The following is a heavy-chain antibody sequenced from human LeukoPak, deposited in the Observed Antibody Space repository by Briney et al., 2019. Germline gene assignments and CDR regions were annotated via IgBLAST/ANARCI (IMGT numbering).Heavy chain of an antibody. D-gene: IGHD5-12*01. CDR1: GYSFTGYY. CDR2: INPNNGGT. CDR3: ARGPASGYDYRIGPNYYGMDV. Sequence: GASVQVSCTASGYSFTGYYMHWVRQAPGQGLAWVGWINPNNGGTKYAQKFQGRVTMTRDTSISTAYMELSRLRSDETAVYYCARGPASGYDYRIGPNYYGMDVWGQGTTVTVSS. V-gene: IGHV1-2*02. J-gene: IGHJ6*02.